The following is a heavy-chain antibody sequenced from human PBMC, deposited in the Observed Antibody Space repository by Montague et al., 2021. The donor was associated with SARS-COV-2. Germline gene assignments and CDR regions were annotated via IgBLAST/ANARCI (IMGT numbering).Heavy chain of an antibody. CDR2: INHRGST. D-gene: IGHD3-3*01. CDR1: GGSFSAHS. J-gene: IGHJ4*02. Sequence: SETLSLTCAVYGGSFSAHSWSWIRQSPGKGLEWIGEINHRGSTTYMSSLKSRVTRSVDTSKNQFSLKMSSVAAADTAIYYCARGGLAGGNYDIWSFSYTSPLDYWGQGTQVTISS. CDR3: ARGGLAGGNYDIWSFSYTSPLDY. V-gene: IGHV4-34*01.